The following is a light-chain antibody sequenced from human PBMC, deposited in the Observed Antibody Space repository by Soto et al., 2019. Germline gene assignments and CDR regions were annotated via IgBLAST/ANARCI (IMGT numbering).Light chain of an antibody. V-gene: IGKV3-20*01. J-gene: IGKJ5*01. CDR1: QTFRNCY. Sequence: EIVLTQSPGTLSLSPGERATLSCRASQTFRNCYLAWYQQKPGQAPRLLIYGVSARATGIPDRFSGSGSGTDFTLTISRLEPEDFAVFYCQQYDGSLPYTFGQGTRLEIK. CDR2: GVS. CDR3: QQYDGSLPYT.